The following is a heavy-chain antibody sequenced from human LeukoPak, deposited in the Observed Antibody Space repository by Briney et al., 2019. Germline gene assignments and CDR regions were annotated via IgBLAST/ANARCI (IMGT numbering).Heavy chain of an antibody. CDR3: ARDRIVLMVYAINPLDY. CDR2: ISAYNGNT. J-gene: IGHJ4*02. Sequence: ASVKVSCKASGYTFTSYGISWVRQAPGQGLEGMGWISAYNGNTNYAQKLQGRVTMTTDTSTSTAYMELRSLRSDDTAVYYCARDRIVLMVYAINPLDYWGQGTLVTVSS. CDR1: GYTFTSYG. D-gene: IGHD2-8*01. V-gene: IGHV1-18*01.